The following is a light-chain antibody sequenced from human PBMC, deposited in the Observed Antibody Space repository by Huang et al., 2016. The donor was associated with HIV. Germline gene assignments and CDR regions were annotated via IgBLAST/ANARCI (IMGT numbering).Light chain of an antibody. Sequence: EIVMTQSPATLSVSPGERATLSCRASQSVSSNLAWYQQKPGQAPRLLIYAASTRATGIPAMFSGSGSGTEFTLTISSLQSEDFVVYYCQQYNNWPRTFGQGTKVEIK. CDR2: AAS. CDR1: QSVSSN. V-gene: IGKV3-15*01. J-gene: IGKJ1*01. CDR3: QQYNNWPRT.